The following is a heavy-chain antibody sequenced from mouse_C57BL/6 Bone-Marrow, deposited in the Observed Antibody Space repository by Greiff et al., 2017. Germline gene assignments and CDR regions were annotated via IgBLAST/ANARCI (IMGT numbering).Heavy chain of an antibody. CDR2: GKGLDWIG. D-gene: IGHD3-3*01. V-gene: IGHV1-87*01. CDR3: SEDSAVDYCVRGYYAMDY. Sequence: QVQLQQSGPELARPWASVKISCQAFYTFSRRVHFAIRDTNYWMQWVKKRPGKGLDWIGAIYPGKGDTNYTQKFKGKGTLTADKSSSTAYLQLSSLTSEDSAVDYCVRGYYAMDYWGQGTSVTVSS. J-gene: IGHJ4*01. CDR1: YTFSRRVH.